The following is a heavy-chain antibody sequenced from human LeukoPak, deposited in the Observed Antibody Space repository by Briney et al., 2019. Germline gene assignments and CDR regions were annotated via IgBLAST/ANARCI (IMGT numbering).Heavy chain of an antibody. Sequence: GGSLRLSCAASGFMFSSNWMSWVRLAPGKGLEWVANIKEDGTETYYVDSVEGRFTISRDNAMNSLYLQMNSLRVEDTAVYYCAKEGRSLQTYWGQGTLVTVSS. J-gene: IGHJ4*02. CDR3: AKEGRSLQTY. CDR2: IKEDGTET. V-gene: IGHV3-7*03. CDR1: GFMFSSNW. D-gene: IGHD5-24*01.